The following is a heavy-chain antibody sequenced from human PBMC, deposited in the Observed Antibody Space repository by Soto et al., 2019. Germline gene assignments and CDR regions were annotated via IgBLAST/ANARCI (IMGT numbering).Heavy chain of an antibody. V-gene: IGHV1-69*12. Sequence: QVQLVQSGAEVKKPGSSVKVACKVSGATFSNYVINWVRQAPGQGLEWMGAIVPIFRTANYAQKFQGRVTITEDECTITAYMELSGLRSEDTATYYCARETSAPGTFREDASDISGQGTLVTVSS. CDR1: GATFSNYV. CDR3: ARETSAPGTFREDASDI. D-gene: IGHD6-13*01. CDR2: IVPIFRTA. J-gene: IGHJ3*02.